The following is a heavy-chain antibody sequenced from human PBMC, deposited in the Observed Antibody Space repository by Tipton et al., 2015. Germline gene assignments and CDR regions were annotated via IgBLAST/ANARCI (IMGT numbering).Heavy chain of an antibody. J-gene: IGHJ6*02. V-gene: IGHV4-59*12. CDR2: IYYSGST. D-gene: IGHD3-22*01. CDR1: GGSIRSYY. Sequence: TLSLTCTVPGGSIRSYYWSWIRQPPGKGLEWIGYIYYSGSTKYNPSVESRVTMSLDTSTNQFSLKLSSVTAADTAVYYCARAMSRRHSSGYYYYGMDVWGQGTTITVSS. CDR3: ARAMSRRHSSGYYYYGMDV.